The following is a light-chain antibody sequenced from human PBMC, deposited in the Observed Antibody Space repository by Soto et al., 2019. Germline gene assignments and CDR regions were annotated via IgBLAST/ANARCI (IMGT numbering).Light chain of an antibody. V-gene: IGKV1-33*01. Sequence: DITVTRSPASMSASEGAKVTITCQASQNINNYLNWSQQKPGRAPKLLIYGASNLEAGVPSRFRGSGSGTDFTFTISRMQPEDIATYYCQQYENLPTVGQGTRLEIK. CDR2: GAS. CDR1: QNINNY. J-gene: IGKJ5*01. CDR3: QQYENLPT.